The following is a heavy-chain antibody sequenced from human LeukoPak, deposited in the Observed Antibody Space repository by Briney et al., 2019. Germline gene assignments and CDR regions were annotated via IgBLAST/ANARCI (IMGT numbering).Heavy chain of an antibody. CDR2: ISAYNGNT. D-gene: IGHD3-16*01. V-gene: IGHV1-18*01. Sequence: GASVKVSCKTSGYTFTSYAISWVRQAPGQGLEWMGWISAYNGNTDYAQKFQGRVTMTTDTSTSIAYMELRSLRSDDTAVYYCARRNYDHIWGNYGSLYYFDYWGQGTLVTVSS. J-gene: IGHJ4*02. CDR3: ARRNYDHIWGNYGSLYYFDY. CDR1: GYTFTSYA.